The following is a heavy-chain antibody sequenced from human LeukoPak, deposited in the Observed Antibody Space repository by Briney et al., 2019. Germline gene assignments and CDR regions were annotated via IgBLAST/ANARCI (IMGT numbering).Heavy chain of an antibody. CDR2: IYHSGST. CDR3: ASQRRDGYNGMLFDY. CDR1: GGSISSSNW. D-gene: IGHD5-24*01. J-gene: IGHJ4*02. Sequence: PSETLSLTCAVSGGSISSSNWWSWVRQPPGKGLEWIGEIYHSGSTNYNPSLKSRVTISVDKSKNQFSLKLSSVTAADTAGYYCASQRRDGYNGMLFDYWGQGTLVTVSS. V-gene: IGHV4-4*02.